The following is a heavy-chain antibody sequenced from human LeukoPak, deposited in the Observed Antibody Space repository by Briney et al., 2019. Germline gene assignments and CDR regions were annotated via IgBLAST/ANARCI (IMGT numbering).Heavy chain of an antibody. CDR3: ARANPYDILTGYYRVIDY. D-gene: IGHD3-9*01. V-gene: IGHV4-61*01. CDR2: IYYSGNT. J-gene: IGHJ4*02. CDR1: GGSVSSGTYY. Sequence: SETLSLTCTVSGGSVSSGTYYWSWIRQPPGKGLEWIGYIYYSGNTNYNPSLKSRVTISVDTSMNQFSLKLSSVTAADTAVYYCARANPYDILTGYYRVIDYWGQGTLVTVSS.